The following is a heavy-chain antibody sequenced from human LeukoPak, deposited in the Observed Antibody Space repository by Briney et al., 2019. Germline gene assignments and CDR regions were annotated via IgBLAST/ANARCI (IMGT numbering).Heavy chain of an antibody. J-gene: IGHJ5*02. CDR2: MNPNSGNT. V-gene: IGHV1-8*01. CDR1: GYTFTSYD. D-gene: IGHD3-10*01. Sequence: RRASVKVSCKASGYTFTSYDINWVRQATGQGLEWMGWMNPNSGNTGYAQKFQGRVTMTRNTAINTAYMELSSLRSDDTAVYYCARDPTPTYYGSGSYEVWFDPWGQGTLVTVPS. CDR3: ARDPTPTYYGSGSYEVWFDP.